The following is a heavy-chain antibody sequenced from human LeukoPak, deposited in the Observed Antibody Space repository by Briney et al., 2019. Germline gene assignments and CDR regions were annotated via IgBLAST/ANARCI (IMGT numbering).Heavy chain of an antibody. V-gene: IGHV3-74*01. CDR2: INSDGSST. CDR3: ARDTAPEGRAADVDY. D-gene: IGHD6-13*01. CDR1: GFTFSSYW. Sequence: GGSLRLSRAASGFTFSSYWMHWVRQAPGKGLVWVSRINSDGSSTSYADSVKGRFTISRDNAKNTLYLQMNSLRAEDTAVYYCARDTAPEGRAADVDYWGQGTLVTVSS. J-gene: IGHJ4*02.